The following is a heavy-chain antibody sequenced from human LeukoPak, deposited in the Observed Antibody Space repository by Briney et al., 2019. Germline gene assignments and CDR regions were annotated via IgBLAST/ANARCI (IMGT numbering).Heavy chain of an antibody. CDR3: AREADYDILTGSSWFDP. Sequence: PSETLSPTCAVYGGSFSGYYWSWIRQPPGKGLEWIGEINHSGSTNYNPSLKSRVTISVDTSKNQFSLKLSSVIAADTAVYYCAREADYDILTGSSWFDPWGQGTLVTVSS. V-gene: IGHV4-34*01. D-gene: IGHD3-9*01. CDR1: GGSFSGYY. CDR2: INHSGST. J-gene: IGHJ5*02.